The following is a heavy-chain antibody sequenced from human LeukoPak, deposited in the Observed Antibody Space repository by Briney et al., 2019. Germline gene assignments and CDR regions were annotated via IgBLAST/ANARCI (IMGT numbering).Heavy chain of an antibody. CDR3: ARDSSDRLYYYYYMVV. J-gene: IGHJ6*03. V-gene: IGHV1-69*19. CDR2: IIPIFGTA. CDR1: RGTFSSYA. Sequence: ASVKVSCKASRGTFSSYAISWVRQAPGQGLEWMGGIIPIFGTANYAQKFQGRVTITADESTSTAYMELSSLRSEDTAVYYCARDSSDRLYYYYYMVVWGKGTTVTVSS.